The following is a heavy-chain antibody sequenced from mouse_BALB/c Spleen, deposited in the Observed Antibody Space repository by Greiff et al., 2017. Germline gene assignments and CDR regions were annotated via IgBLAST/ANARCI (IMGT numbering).Heavy chain of an antibody. J-gene: IGHJ4*01. Sequence: VQLKESGAELVKPGASVKLSCTASGFNIKDTYMHWVKQRPEQGLEWIGRIDPANGNTKYDPKFQGKATITADTSSNTAYLQLSSLTSEDTAVYYCAPYRGAMDYWGQGTSVTVSS. CDR2: IDPANGNT. CDR3: APYRGAMDY. CDR1: GFNIKDTY. V-gene: IGHV14-3*02.